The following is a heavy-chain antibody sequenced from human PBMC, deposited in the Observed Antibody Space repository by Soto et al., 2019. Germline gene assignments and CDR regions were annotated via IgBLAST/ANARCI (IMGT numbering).Heavy chain of an antibody. V-gene: IGHV1-69*01. CDR1: GGTFSSYA. CDR3: ASRGGYCSGGSCYHLDY. J-gene: IGHJ4*02. D-gene: IGHD2-15*01. Sequence: QVQLVQSGAEVKKPGSSVKVSCKASGGTFSSYAISWVRQAPGQGLEWMGGIIPIFGTANYAQKFQGRVTITADESTSTAYMELSSLRSEDTAVYYCASRGGYCSGGSCYHLDYWGQGTLVTVSS. CDR2: IIPIFGTA.